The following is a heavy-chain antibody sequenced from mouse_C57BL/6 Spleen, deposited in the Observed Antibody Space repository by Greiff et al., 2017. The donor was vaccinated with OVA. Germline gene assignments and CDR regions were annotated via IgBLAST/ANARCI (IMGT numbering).Heavy chain of an antibody. V-gene: IGHV7-3*01. CDR1: GFTFTDYY. CDR2: IRNKANGYTT. CDR3: ARYATVVAPFDY. J-gene: IGHJ2*01. D-gene: IGHD1-1*01. Sequence: EVKLVESGGGLVQPGGSLSLSCAASGFTFTDYYMSWVRQPPGKALEWLGFIRNKANGYTTEYSASVKGRFTISRDNSQSILYLQMNALIAEDSSTYYCARYATVVAPFDYWGQGTTLTVSS.